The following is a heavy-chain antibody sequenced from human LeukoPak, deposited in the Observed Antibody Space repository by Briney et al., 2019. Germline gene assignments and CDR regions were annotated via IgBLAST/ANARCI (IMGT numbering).Heavy chain of an antibody. D-gene: IGHD6-13*01. CDR1: GGSISSYY. CDR2: IYYSGSI. Sequence: SETLSLTCTVSGGSISSYYWSWIRQPPGKGLEWIGYIYYSGSINYNPSLKSRVTISVDTSKNQFSLKLSSVTAADTAVYSCARDQAAAGRGDAFDIWGQGTMVTVSS. CDR3: ARDQAAAGRGDAFDI. V-gene: IGHV4-59*01. J-gene: IGHJ3*02.